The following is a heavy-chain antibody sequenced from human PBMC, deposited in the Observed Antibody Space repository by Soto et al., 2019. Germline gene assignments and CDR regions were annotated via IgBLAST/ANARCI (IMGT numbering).Heavy chain of an antibody. Sequence: SETLSLTCTVSGGSISSSSYYWGWIRQPPGKGLEWIGSIYYSGSTYYNPSLKSRVTISVDTSKNQFSLKLSSVTAADTAVYYCARHYSVRRYYYGSGSHGRGRFDPWGQGTLVTVSS. J-gene: IGHJ5*02. V-gene: IGHV4-39*01. CDR1: GGSISSSSYY. D-gene: IGHD3-10*01. CDR3: ARHYSVRRYYYGSGSHGRGRFDP. CDR2: IYYSGST.